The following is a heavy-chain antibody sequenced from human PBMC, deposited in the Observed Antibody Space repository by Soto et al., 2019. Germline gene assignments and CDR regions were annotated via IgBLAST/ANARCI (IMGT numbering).Heavy chain of an antibody. J-gene: IGHJ6*02. V-gene: IGHV1-69*06. Sequence: QVQLVQSGAEVKKPGSSVKVSCKASGGTFSSYAISWVRQAPGQGLEWMGGIIPMFGTANYAQKFQGRVTITADKSTNTAYMELSSLRSEDTAVYYCAGGGGTTVTTYYYGMDVWGQGTTVTVSS. CDR1: GGTFSSYA. CDR3: AGGGGTTVTTYYYGMDV. D-gene: IGHD4-4*01. CDR2: IIPMFGTA.